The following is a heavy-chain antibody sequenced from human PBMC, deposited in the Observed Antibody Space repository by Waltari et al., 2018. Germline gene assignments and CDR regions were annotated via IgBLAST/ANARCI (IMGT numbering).Heavy chain of an antibody. CDR3: TTDIMLRVFSNV. J-gene: IGHJ6*02. CDR1: GYSLRELS. D-gene: IGHD3-10*01. Sequence: QVQLVQSGAEVRKPGASVKVSCKVSGYSLRELSMHLVRQAPGKGLEWVGGLDPEDEETVYAQKFQGRVTMTEDTSTDTAYMELSSLRSDDTAVYYCTTDIMLRVFSNVWGQGTTVTVSS. CDR2: LDPEDEET. V-gene: IGHV1-24*01.